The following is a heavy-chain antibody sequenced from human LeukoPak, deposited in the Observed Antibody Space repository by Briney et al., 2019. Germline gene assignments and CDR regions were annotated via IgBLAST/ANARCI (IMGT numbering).Heavy chain of an antibody. D-gene: IGHD1/OR15-1a*01. J-gene: IGHJ4*02. V-gene: IGHV3-48*03. CDR2: ISSSGSTI. CDR1: GFTFSSYE. Sequence: GGSLRLSCAASGFTFSSYEMNWVRQAPGKGLEWVSYISSSGSTIYYADSVKGRFTISRDNAKNSLYLQMNSLRAEDTAVYYCARGEHSYFDYWGQGTLVTVSS. CDR3: ARGEHSYFDY.